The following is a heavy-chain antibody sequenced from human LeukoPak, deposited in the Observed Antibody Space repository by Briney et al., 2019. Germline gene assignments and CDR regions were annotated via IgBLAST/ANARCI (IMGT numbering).Heavy chain of an antibody. CDR2: ISYDGSNK. D-gene: IGHD1-26*01. J-gene: IGHJ4*02. CDR3: SGELHWEY. CDR1: GFTFSSYA. V-gene: IGHV3-30*04. Sequence: GGSLRLSCAASGFTFSSYAMHWVRQAPGKGLEWVAVISYDGSNKYYADSVKGRFTISRDNSKNTLYLQMNSLRAEDTAVYYCSGELHWEYWGQGTLVTVSS.